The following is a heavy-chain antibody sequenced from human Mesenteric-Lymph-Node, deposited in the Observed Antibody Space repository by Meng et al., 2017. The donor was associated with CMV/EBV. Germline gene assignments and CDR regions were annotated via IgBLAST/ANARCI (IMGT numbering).Heavy chain of an antibody. CDR2: INRSGRT. CDR3: ARVDHYGDYVDS. J-gene: IGHJ4*02. Sequence: SETLSLTCAVYGGSFSGYYWSWIRQPPGKGLEWIGEINRSGRTNYNPSLKSRVTISVDTSKNQFSLKLSSVTAADTAVYYCARVDHYGDYVDSWGQGTLVTVSS. D-gene: IGHD4-17*01. CDR1: GGSFSGYY. V-gene: IGHV4-34*01.